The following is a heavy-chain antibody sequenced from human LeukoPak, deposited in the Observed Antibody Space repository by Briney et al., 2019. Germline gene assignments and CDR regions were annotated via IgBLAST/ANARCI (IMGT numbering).Heavy chain of an antibody. CDR2: ISSSSSYI. D-gene: IGHD1-26*01. CDR1: GFTFSSYS. Sequence: PGGSLRLSCAASGFTFSSYSMNWVRQAPGKGLEWVSSISSSSSYIYYADSVKGRFTISRDNAKNSLYLQMNSLRAEDTAVYYCARDPHDGSYSGFDYWGQGTLVTVSS. CDR3: ARDPHDGSYSGFDY. J-gene: IGHJ4*02. V-gene: IGHV3-21*01.